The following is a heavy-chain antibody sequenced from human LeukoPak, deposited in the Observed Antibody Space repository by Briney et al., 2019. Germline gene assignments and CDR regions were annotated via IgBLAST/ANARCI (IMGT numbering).Heavy chain of an antibody. J-gene: IGHJ4*02. CDR1: GGSVSSGSYY. V-gene: IGHV4-61*01. Sequence: PSETLSLTCTVSGGSVSSGSYYWSWIRQPPGKGLEWIGYIYYSGSTNYNPSLKSRVTISVDTSKNQFSLKLSSVTAADTAVYYCARVVTTYTDYWGQGTLVTVSS. D-gene: IGHD4-17*01. CDR2: IYYSGST. CDR3: ARVVTTYTDY.